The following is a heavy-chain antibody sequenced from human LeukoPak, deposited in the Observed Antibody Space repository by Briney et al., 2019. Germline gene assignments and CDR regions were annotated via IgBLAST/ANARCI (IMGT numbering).Heavy chain of an antibody. D-gene: IGHD3-22*01. CDR1: RFTFDDYI. CDR3: AKARGLIGGAFDI. Sequence: QPGGSLRLSCAASRFTFDDYIMHWVRQAPGKGLEWVSLISWDGETTYYADSVKGRFTTSRDNSKNSLYQQMNSLRSEDTALYYCAKARGLIGGAFDIWGQGTMVTVSS. CDR2: ISWDGETT. J-gene: IGHJ3*02. V-gene: IGHV3-43*01.